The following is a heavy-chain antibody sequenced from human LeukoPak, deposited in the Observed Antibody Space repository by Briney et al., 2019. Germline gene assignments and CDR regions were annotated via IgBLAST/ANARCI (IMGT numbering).Heavy chain of an antibody. CDR2: MNLKSGYT. V-gene: IGHV1-8*03. D-gene: IGHD1-26*01. J-gene: IGHJ4*02. CDR1: GYTFTTYD. Sequence: ASVKVSCKASGYTFTTYDINWVRQATGQGLEWMGWMNLKSGYTGYAQKFQGIVTITRDTSTSTVYMELSSLRSEDTAVYYCARVAGSIDYWGQGTLVTVSS. CDR3: ARVAGSIDY.